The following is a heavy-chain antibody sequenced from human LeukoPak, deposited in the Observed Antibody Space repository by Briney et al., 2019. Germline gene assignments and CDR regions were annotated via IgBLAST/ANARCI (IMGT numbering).Heavy chain of an antibody. CDR2: ISSSGSTI. V-gene: IGHV3-48*03. Sequence: GGSLRLSCVASGFTFSSYEMNWVRQAPGKGLEWVSYISSSGSTIYYADSVKGRFTISRDNAKNSLYLQMNSLRAEDTAVYYCARVLGALGSYLGYWGQGTPVTVSS. D-gene: IGHD3-16*01. CDR3: ARVLGALGSYLGY. J-gene: IGHJ4*02. CDR1: GFTFSSYE.